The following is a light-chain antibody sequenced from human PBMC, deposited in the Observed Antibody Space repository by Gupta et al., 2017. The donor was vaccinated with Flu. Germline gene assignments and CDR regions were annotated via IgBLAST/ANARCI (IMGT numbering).Light chain of an antibody. CDR2: DAS. CDR3: QQYENFPYT. V-gene: IGKV1-33*01. Sequence: DMQMTQSPSSLSASVGDRVTITCQASQDISNYLKWYQQKPGKAPKLLIYDASNLETGVPSRFSGSGSGTDLTFTISSLQPEDIATYYCQQYENFPYTFGQGTKLEIK. J-gene: IGKJ2*01. CDR1: QDISNY.